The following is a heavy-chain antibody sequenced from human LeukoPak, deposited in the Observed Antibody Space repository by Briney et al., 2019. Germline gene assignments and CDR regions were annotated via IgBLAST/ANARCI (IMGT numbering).Heavy chain of an antibody. CDR3: ARREGIVVAGSQ. CDR2: INHSGSS. V-gene: IGHV4-34*01. Sequence: PSETLSLTCTVSGGSISSYYWSWIRQPPGKGLEWIGEINHSGSSNYNPSLKSRVTISVDTSKNQFSLKVTSVTAADTAVYYCARREGIVVAGSQWGQGTLVTVSS. J-gene: IGHJ4*02. D-gene: IGHD6-19*01. CDR1: GGSISSYY.